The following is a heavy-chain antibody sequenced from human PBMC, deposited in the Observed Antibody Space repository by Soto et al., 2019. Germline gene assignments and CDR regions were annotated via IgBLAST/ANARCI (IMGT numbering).Heavy chain of an antibody. D-gene: IGHD2-2*01. V-gene: IGHV1-18*01. CDR2: ISAYNGNT. CDR1: GYTFTSYG. CDR3: ARDLFYWVVPAANAFDI. Sequence: ASVKVSCKASGYTFTSYGISWVRQAPGQGLERMGWISAYNGNTNYAQKLQGRVTMTTDTSTSTAYMELRSLRSDDTAVYYCARDLFYWVVPAANAFDIWGQGTMVTVS. J-gene: IGHJ3*02.